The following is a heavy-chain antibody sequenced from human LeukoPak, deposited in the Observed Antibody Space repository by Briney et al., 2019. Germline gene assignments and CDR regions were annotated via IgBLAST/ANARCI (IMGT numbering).Heavy chain of an antibody. CDR2: IHTSGST. CDR1: GGSISSYY. CDR3: ARRKTYYYDSSGYSHFDY. V-gene: IGHV4-4*07. Sequence: SETLSLTCTVSGGSISSYYWSWIRQPAGKGLEWIGRIHTSGSTNYNPSLKSRVTMSEDTSKNQFSLKLSSVSAADTAVYYCARRKTYYYDSSGYSHFDYWGQGTLVTVSS. J-gene: IGHJ4*02. D-gene: IGHD3-22*01.